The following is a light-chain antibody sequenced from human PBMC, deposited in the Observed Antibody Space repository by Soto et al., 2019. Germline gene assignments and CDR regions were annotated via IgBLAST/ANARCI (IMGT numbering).Light chain of an antibody. CDR1: QSVDSY. J-gene: IGKJ5*01. V-gene: IGKV3-11*01. Sequence: EILLTQSPASLSLXXXXRXTXSXRASQSVDSYLVWYQQKPGQAPRLLIFGASNRATGIPARFSGSGSGTDFTLTINSLEPDDFAVYYCQQRDSWPITFGQGTRLEI. CDR2: GAS. CDR3: QQRDSWPIT.